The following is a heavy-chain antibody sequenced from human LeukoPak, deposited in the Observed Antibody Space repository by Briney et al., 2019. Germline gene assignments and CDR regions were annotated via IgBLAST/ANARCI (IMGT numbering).Heavy chain of an antibody. J-gene: IGHJ4*02. CDR2: IYYSGST. D-gene: IGHD3-22*01. CDR3: ARGDYYDSSATTDY. Sequence: SETLSLTCTVSGGSISSGDYYWSWIRQPPGKGLEWIGYIYYSGSTYYNPSLKSRVTISVDTSKNQFSLKLSSVTAADTAVYYCARGDYYDSSATTDYWGQGTLVTVSS. CDR1: GGSISSGDYY. V-gene: IGHV4-30-4*01.